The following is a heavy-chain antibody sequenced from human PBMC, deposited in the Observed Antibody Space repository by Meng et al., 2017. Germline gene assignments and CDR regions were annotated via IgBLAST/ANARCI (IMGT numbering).Heavy chain of an antibody. V-gene: IGHV4-4*02. CDR3: ASLTYYYDSSGYYRVAYFDY. D-gene: IGHD3-22*01. CDR2: IYHSGST. CDR1: GGSIISSNW. J-gene: IGHJ4*02. Sequence: VPREGRGRVLSKVTETVVCTFAVSGGSIISSNWCVGVRQPQGKGLEWIGEIYHSGSTNYNPSLKSRVTISVDKSKNQFSLKLSSVTAADTAVYYCASLTYYYDSSGYYRVAYFDYWGQGTLVTVSS.